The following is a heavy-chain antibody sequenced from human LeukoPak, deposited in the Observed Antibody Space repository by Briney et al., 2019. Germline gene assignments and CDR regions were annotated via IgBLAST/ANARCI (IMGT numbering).Heavy chain of an antibody. D-gene: IGHD3-16*02. CDR1: GYSFTNYA. Sequence: ASVKVSCKASGYSFTNYAMNWVRQAPGQGLEWMGWIHPSTGNPTYAQGFAGRFVFSLDTSVSTTYLQISSLKAEDTAVYFCARAFQSLGGLSLPDYWGQGTLLTVSS. V-gene: IGHV7-4-1*02. CDR2: IHPSTGNP. CDR3: ARAFQSLGGLSLPDY. J-gene: IGHJ4*02.